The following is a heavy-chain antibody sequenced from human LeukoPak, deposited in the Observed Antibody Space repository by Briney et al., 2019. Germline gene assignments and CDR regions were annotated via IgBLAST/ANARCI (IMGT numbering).Heavy chain of an antibody. CDR1: GGSISSYY. CDR2: IYYSGST. J-gene: IGHJ4*02. V-gene: IGHV4-59*01. Sequence: SETLSLTCTVSGGSISSYYWSWIRQPPGKGLVWIGYIYYSGSTNYNPSLKSRVTISVDTSKNQFSLKLSSVTAADTAVYYCARGVRSSHSSGYYHQYYFDYWGQGTLVTVSS. D-gene: IGHD3-22*01. CDR3: ARGVRSSHSSGYYHQYYFDY.